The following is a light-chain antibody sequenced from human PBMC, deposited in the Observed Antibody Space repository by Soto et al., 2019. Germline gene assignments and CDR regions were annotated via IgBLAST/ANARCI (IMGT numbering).Light chain of an antibody. Sequence: EIVMTQSPATLSVSPGEIATLSCRASQSVISNLAWYQQKPGQSPRLLIYDTSNRATGIPARFSGSGSGTDFTLTISSLEPEDFAVYYCQQRTNWRITFGQGTRLEIK. CDR1: QSVISN. CDR2: DTS. V-gene: IGKV3-11*01. J-gene: IGKJ5*01. CDR3: QQRTNWRIT.